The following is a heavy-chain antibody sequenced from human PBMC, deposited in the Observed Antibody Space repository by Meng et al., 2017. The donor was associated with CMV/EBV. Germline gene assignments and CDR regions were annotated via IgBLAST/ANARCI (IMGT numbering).Heavy chain of an antibody. J-gene: IGHJ1*01. D-gene: IGHD6-13*01. Sequence: ASVKVSCKTSGYTFTGYYLSWVRQVPGQGLEWVGRISPNTGDTFYGQKFQGRVTVTSDTSITTAFMELRGLRSDDTAVYYCARVEGSAATATDWGQGTLVTVSS. CDR3: ARVEGSAATATD. CDR2: ISPNTGDT. CDR1: GYTFTGYY. V-gene: IGHV1-2*02.